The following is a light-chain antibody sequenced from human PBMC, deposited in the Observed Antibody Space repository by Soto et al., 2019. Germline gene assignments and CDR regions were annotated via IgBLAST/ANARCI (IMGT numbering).Light chain of an antibody. J-gene: IGKJ2*03. V-gene: IGKV3-11*01. CDR3: QQRTNWR. CDR1: QSVSSS. Sequence: EIVLTQSPATLSLSPGERATLSCRASQSVSSSLAWYQQKPGQAPRLLIYDASNRATGIPARFSGSGSGTDFTLTISSLEPDDFAVYYCQQRTNWRFGQGTKLEIK. CDR2: DAS.